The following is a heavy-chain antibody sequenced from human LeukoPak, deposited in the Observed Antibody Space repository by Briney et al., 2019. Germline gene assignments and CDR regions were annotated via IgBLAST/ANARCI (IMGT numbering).Heavy chain of an antibody. V-gene: IGHV1-69*13. CDR2: TTPLFGTD. CDR1: GGTFSSYG. Sequence: SVKVSCKASGGTFSSYGISWDRHPPEQVPEWMGGTTPLFGTDKYAQKFQERVTITADESTSTAFMELNSLRSEDTAVYYCVRVFIGWELLDHWGQGTLVIVSS. CDR3: VRVFIGWELLDH. J-gene: IGHJ4*02. D-gene: IGHD1-26*01.